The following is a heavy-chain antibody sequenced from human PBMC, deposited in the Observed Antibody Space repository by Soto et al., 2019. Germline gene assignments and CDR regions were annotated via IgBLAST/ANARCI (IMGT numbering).Heavy chain of an antibody. V-gene: IGHV1-69*13. CDR1: GGTFSSYA. CDR2: IIPIFGTA. CDR3: ARVHRIIRGLMVYVNYGMDV. Sequence: GASVKVSCKASGGTFSSYAISWVRQAPGQGLEWMGGIIPIFGTANYAQKFQGRVTITADESTSTAYMELSSLRSEDTAVYYCARVHRIIRGLMVYVNYGMDVWGQGTTVTVSS. D-gene: IGHD2-8*01. J-gene: IGHJ6*02.